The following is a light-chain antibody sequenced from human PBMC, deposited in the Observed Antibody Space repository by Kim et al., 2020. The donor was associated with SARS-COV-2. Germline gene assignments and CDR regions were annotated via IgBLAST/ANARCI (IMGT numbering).Light chain of an antibody. Sequence: TFSFPRSRYSIGSNTVTWYQQLPGTAPKRLIYSNNQRPSGVPDRFSGSKSGTSASLAISGLQSEDEADYYCAAWDDSLIWVFGGGTQLTVL. CDR3: AAWDDSLIWV. CDR1: RYSIGSNT. CDR2: SNN. J-gene: IGLJ3*02. V-gene: IGLV1-44*01.